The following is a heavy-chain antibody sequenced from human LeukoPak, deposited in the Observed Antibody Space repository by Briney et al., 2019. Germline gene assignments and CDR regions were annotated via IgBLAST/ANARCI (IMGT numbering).Heavy chain of an antibody. CDR2: ISWNSGSI. D-gene: IGHD6-19*01. J-gene: IGHJ4*02. V-gene: IGHV3-9*01. CDR3: AKGAYSSGWYHFDY. CDR1: GYTFDDYA. Sequence: PGGSLRLSCAASGYTFDDYAMHWVRQAPGKGPEWVSGISWNSGSIDYADSVKGRFTISRDNAKNSLYLQMNSLRAEDTALYYCAKGAYSSGWYHFDYWGQGTLVTVSS.